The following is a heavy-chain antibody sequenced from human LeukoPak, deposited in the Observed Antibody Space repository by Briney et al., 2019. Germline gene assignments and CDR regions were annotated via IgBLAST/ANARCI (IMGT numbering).Heavy chain of an antibody. CDR2: ISGSGGST. CDR1: GFTFSSYA. V-gene: IGHV3-23*01. D-gene: IGHD3-22*01. CDR3: ARDYYDSSGYLPFDY. J-gene: IGHJ4*02. Sequence: GGSLRLSCAASGFTFSSYAMSWVRQAPGKGLEWVSAISGSGGSTYYADSVKGRFTISRDNSKNTLYLQMNSLRAEDTAVYYCARDYYDSSGYLPFDYWGQGTLVTVSS.